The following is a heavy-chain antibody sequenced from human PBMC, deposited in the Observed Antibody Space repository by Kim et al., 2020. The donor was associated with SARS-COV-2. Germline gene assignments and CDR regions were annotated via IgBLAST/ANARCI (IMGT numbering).Heavy chain of an antibody. Sequence: GGSLRLSCAASGFTFSSYAMSWVRQAPGKGLEWVSAISGSGGSTYYADSVKGRFTISRDNSKNTLYLQMNSLRAEDTAVYYCAKSETLTVTILGSYWYFDLWGRGTLVTVSS. CDR3: AKSETLTVTILGSYWYFDL. V-gene: IGHV3-23*01. CDR1: GFTFSSYA. CDR2: ISGSGGST. J-gene: IGHJ2*01. D-gene: IGHD4-17*01.